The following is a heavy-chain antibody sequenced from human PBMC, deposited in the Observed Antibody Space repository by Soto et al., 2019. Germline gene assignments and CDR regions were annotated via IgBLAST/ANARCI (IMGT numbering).Heavy chain of an antibody. CDR3: ARGRQQLVLVASLDY. V-gene: IGHV3-30-3*01. CDR1: GFTFSSYA. D-gene: IGHD6-13*01. J-gene: IGHJ4*02. CDR2: ISYDGSNK. Sequence: GGSLRLSCAASGFTFSSYAMHWVRQAPGKGLEWVAVISYDGSNKYYADSVKGRFTISRDNSKNTLYLQMNSLRAEDTAVYYCARGRQQLVLVASLDYWGQGTLVTVSS.